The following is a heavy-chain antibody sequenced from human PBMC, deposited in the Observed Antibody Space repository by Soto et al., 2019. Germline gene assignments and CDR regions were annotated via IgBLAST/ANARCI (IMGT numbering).Heavy chain of an antibody. CDR1: GFTFSSYG. D-gene: IGHD2-2*01. Sequence: GGSLRLSCAASGFTFSSYGMHWVRQAPGKGLEWVAVISYDGSNKYYADSVKGRFTISRDNSKNTLYLQMNSLRAEDTAVYYCAKDRILYCSSTSCYRGEGYFQHWGQGTLVTVSS. CDR3: AKDRILYCSSTSCYRGEGYFQH. V-gene: IGHV3-30*18. J-gene: IGHJ1*01. CDR2: ISYDGSNK.